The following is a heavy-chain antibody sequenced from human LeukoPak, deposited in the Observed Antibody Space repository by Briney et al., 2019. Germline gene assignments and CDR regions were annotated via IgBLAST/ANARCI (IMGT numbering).Heavy chain of an antibody. CDR3: ARLTYYYDSSGYYSPGFDY. CDR2: IYTSGST. D-gene: IGHD3-22*01. CDR1: GGSISSYY. Sequence: SETLSLTCTVSGGSISSYYWSWIRQPAGKGLEWIGRIYTSGSTNYNPSLKSRVTMSVDTSKNQFSLKLSSVTAADTAVYYCARLTYYYDSSGYYSPGFDYWGQGTLVTVSS. J-gene: IGHJ4*02. V-gene: IGHV4-4*07.